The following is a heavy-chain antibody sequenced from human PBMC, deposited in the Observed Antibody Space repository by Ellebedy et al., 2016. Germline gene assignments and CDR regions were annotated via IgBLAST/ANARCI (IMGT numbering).Heavy chain of an antibody. CDR3: IREGLYCSGGSCYSATFDI. CDR2: IKGDGSSR. J-gene: IGHJ3*02. Sequence: GGSLRLSCAASGFTFSSYWMHWVRQVPGKGPVWVSRIKGDGSSRSNADSVKGRFTISRDNAKNTLYLQMNSLRAEDTAVYYCIREGLYCSGGSCYSATFDIWGQGTTVIVSS. D-gene: IGHD2-15*01. V-gene: IGHV3-74*01. CDR1: GFTFSSYW.